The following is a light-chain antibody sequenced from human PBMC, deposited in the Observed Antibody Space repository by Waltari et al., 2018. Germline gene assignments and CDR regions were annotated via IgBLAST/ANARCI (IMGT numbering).Light chain of an antibody. V-gene: IGKV3-15*01. Sequence: EVLMTQSPATLSVSPGERVILSCRASQNIHDNLAWYQQKPGQAPRLLIYGASTRATDIPATVRGSGSGTECTLTINSLQSEDLGIYYCQQYNKWPPLTFGGGTKVEIK. CDR2: GAS. CDR1: QNIHDN. CDR3: QQYNKWPPLT. J-gene: IGKJ4*01.